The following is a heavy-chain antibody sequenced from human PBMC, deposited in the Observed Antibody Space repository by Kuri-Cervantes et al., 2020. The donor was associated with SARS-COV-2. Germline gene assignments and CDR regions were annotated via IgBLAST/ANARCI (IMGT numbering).Heavy chain of an antibody. D-gene: IGHD1-26*01. CDR2: ISYDESNK. Sequence: GGSLRLSCAASGFTFSSYAMHWVRQAPGKGLEWVAVISYDESNKYYADSVKGRFTISRDNSKNTLYLQMNSLRAEDTAVYYWARAGGGSDYGWFDPWGQGTLVTVSS. V-gene: IGHV3-30-3*01. CDR1: GFTFSSYA. CDR3: ARAGGGSDYGWFDP. J-gene: IGHJ5*02.